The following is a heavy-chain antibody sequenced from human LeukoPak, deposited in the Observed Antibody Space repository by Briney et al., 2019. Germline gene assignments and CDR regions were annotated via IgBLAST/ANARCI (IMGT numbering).Heavy chain of an antibody. J-gene: IGHJ4*02. CDR2: IYYSGST. Sequence: PSETLSLTCTVSGGSISSGGYYWSWIRQHPGKGLEWIGYIYYSGSTYYNPSLKSRVTISVDTSKNQFSLKLSSVTAADTAVYYCAGVPSDYGGNSLLFDYWGQGTLVTVSS. CDR3: AGVPSDYGGNSLLFDY. D-gene: IGHD4-23*01. CDR1: GGSISSGGYY. V-gene: IGHV4-31*03.